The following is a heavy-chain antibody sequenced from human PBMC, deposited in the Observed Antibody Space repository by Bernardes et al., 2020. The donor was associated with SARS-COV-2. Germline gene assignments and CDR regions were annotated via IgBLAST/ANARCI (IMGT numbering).Heavy chain of an antibody. CDR3: AREVGATSDVFDY. J-gene: IGHJ4*02. Sequence: SQSLSLTHDISGDIVSSNSATWNLLRQSPSRGLEWLGRTYYRSKWYNDYAPSVKSRMTINSDTSKSQFSLHLNSVTPEDSAVYYGAREVGATSDVFDYWGQGTLVTVSS. D-gene: IGHD1-26*01. V-gene: IGHV6-1*01. CDR2: TYYRSKWYN. CDR1: GDIVSSNSAT.